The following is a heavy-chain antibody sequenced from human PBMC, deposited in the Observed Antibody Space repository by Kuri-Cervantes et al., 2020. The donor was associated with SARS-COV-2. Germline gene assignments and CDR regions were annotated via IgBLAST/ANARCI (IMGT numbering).Heavy chain of an antibody. Sequence: GESLKNPCTASGFTFGDYAMSWFRQAPGKGLEWVGRFKSKTDGGTTDYAAPVKGRFTISRDDSKNTLYLQMISLKTEDTAVYYCTTDRWKLELFNYYFYGMHVWGQGATVTVSS. V-gene: IGHV3-15*01. D-gene: IGHD1-7*01. CDR3: TTDRWKLELFNYYFYGMHV. CDR2: FKSKTDGGTT. J-gene: IGHJ6*02. CDR1: GFTFGDYA.